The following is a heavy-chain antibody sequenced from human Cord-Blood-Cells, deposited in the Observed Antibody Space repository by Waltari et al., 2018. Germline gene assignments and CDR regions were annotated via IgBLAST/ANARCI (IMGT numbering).Heavy chain of an antibody. CDR3: AREARSYGYAFDI. V-gene: IGHV3-21*01. J-gene: IGHJ3*02. D-gene: IGHD5-18*01. CDR1: GFTFRSYS. CDR2: ISSSSSYI. Sequence: EVQLVESGGGLVKPGGSLRLSCAAPGFTFRSYSRNWVRQAPGKGLEWVSSISSSSSYIYYADSVKGRCTISRDNAKNSLYLQMNSLRAEDTAVYYCAREARSYGYAFDIWGQGTMVTVSS.